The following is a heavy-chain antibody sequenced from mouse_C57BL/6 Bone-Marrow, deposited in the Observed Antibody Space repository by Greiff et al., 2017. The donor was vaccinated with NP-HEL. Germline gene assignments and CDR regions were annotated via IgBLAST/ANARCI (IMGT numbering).Heavy chain of an antibody. CDR2: INSDGGST. CDR3: ARWGSSHRYFEV. J-gene: IGHJ1*03. V-gene: IGHV5-2*01. CDR1: EYEFPSHD. Sequence: EVKLMESGGGLVQPGESLKLSCESNEYEFPSHDMSWVRQTPEKRLELVAAINSDGGSTYYPDTLERRFIISRDNTKKTLYLQMSSLRAEDTALYYCARWGSSHRYFEVWGTGTTVTVSS. D-gene: IGHD1-1*01.